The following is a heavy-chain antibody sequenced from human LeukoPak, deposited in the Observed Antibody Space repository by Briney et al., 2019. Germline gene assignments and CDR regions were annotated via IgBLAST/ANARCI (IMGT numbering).Heavy chain of an antibody. J-gene: IGHJ4*02. Sequence: GASVKVSCKASGYTFTSYYMRWVRQAPGQGLEWMGIINPSGGSTSYAQKFQGRVTMTRDTSTSTVYMELSSLRSEDTAVYYCARAIEYDSSGYLFDYWGQGTLVTVSS. V-gene: IGHV1-46*01. CDR2: INPSGGST. CDR3: ARAIEYDSSGYLFDY. CDR1: GYTFTSYY. D-gene: IGHD3-22*01.